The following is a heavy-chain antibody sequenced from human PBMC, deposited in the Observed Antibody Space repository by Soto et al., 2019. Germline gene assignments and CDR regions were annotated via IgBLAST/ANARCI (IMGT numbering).Heavy chain of an antibody. V-gene: IGHV4-30-4*01. Sequence: QVQLQESGPGLVKPSQTLSLTCTVSGGSISRGDYYWSWIRQPPGNGLEWVGYIYYSGSTYYNPSLKSRVTISVDTSKNQFSLKLSSVTAADTAVYYCARGRRMGYYGSGSDDFDYWGQGTLVTVSS. D-gene: IGHD3-10*01. J-gene: IGHJ4*02. CDR1: GGSISRGDYY. CDR2: IYYSGST. CDR3: ARGRRMGYYGSGSDDFDY.